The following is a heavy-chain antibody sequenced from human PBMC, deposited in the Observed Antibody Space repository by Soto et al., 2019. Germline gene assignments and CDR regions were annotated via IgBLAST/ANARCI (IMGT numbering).Heavy chain of an antibody. D-gene: IGHD4-4*01. V-gene: IGHV5-51*01. CDR2: IYPGDSDT. CDR1: GYSFTSYW. CDR3: AREIRTTVTSNYFDY. Sequence: PGESLKISCKGSGYSFTSYWIGWVRQMPGKGLEWMGIIYPGDSDTRYSPSFQGQVTISADKSISTAYLQWSSLKASDTAMYYCAREIRTTVTSNYFDYWGQGTPGTV. J-gene: IGHJ4*02.